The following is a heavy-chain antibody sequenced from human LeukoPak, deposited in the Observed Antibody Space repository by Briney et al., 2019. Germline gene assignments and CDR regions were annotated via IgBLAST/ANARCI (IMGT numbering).Heavy chain of an antibody. CDR3: ARDGISSSWYNWFDP. Sequence: PGRSLRLYCAASGFTFSSYAMHWVRQAPGKGLEWVAVISYDGSNKYYADSMKGRFTISRDNSKNTLYLQMNSLRAEDTAVYYCARDGISSSWYNWFDPWGQGTLVTVSS. CDR2: ISYDGSNK. V-gene: IGHV3-30*04. CDR1: GFTFSSYA. J-gene: IGHJ5*02. D-gene: IGHD6-13*01.